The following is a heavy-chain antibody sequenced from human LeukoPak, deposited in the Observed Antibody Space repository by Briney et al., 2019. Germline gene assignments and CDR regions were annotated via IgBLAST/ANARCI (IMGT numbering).Heavy chain of an antibody. CDR2: ISGSGGST. D-gene: IGHD6-6*01. Sequence: CXXXXFTXSSYAMSGVRQAPGKGLEWVSAISGSGGSTYYADSVKGRFTISRDNSKNTLYLQMNSLRAEDTAVYYCAKDSGRDSSSSGWGQGTLVTVSS. V-gene: IGHV3-23*01. CDR3: AKDSGRDSSSSG. J-gene: IGHJ4*02. CDR1: XFTXSSYA.